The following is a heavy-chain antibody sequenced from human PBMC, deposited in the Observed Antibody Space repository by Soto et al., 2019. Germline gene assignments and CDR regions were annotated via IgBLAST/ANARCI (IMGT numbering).Heavy chain of an antibody. CDR1: GFTFSLYS. CDR2: ISRSSTGI. Sequence: EVQLVESGGGLVQPGGSLRLSCAASGFTFSLYSMSWVRHAPGKGLEWVSYISRSSTGIHYADSVKGRFTISRDDATNSMHLQMNSLRDVDTAVYYCARAVTWGLDVWGQGTTVSIS. V-gene: IGHV3-48*02. CDR3: ARAVTWGLDV. J-gene: IGHJ6*02. D-gene: IGHD6-19*01.